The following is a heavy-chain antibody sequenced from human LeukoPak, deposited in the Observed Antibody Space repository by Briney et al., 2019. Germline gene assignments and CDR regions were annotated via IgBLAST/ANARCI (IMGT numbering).Heavy chain of an antibody. Sequence: GGSLRLSCAASGFTFSKYWLTWVRQVPGKGLQWVANIDEDGSEKHYVDSVKGRFTISRDNAKNSLYLQMNSLRAEDTAVYYCARCGGSAWCADLDYWGQGTLVTVSS. D-gene: IGHD6-19*01. J-gene: IGHJ4*02. CDR1: GFTFSKYW. V-gene: IGHV3-7*05. CDR3: ARCGGSAWCADLDY. CDR2: IDEDGSEK.